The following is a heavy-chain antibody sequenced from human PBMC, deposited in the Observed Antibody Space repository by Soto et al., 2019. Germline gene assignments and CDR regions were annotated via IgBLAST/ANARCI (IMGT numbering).Heavy chain of an antibody. CDR2: IYYSGST. Sequence: SETLSLTCSVSGGSISSSSYYWGWIRQPPGKGLEWIGSIYYSGSTYYNPSLKSRVTISVDTSKNQFSLKLSSVTAADTAVYYCARSPAHGMDVWGQGTTVTVSS. J-gene: IGHJ6*02. V-gene: IGHV4-39*01. CDR3: ARSPAHGMDV. CDR1: GGSISSSSYY.